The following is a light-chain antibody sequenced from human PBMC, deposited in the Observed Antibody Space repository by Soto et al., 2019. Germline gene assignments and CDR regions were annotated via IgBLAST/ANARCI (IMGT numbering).Light chain of an antibody. CDR3: CSFVDSDTVL. V-gene: IGLV2-11*01. CDR1: SSDVGSYKD. CDR2: DVN. Sequence: QSALTQPRSVSGSPGQSVTISCTGTSSDVGSYKDVSWYQHHPGKAPKLMIFDVNKRPSGVPERFSGSNSGNAASLTISGLQPEDEAAYFCCSFVDSDTVLFGGGTKVTVL. J-gene: IGLJ3*02.